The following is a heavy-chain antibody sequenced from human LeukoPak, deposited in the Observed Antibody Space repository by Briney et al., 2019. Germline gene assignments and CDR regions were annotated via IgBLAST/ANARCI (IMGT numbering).Heavy chain of an antibody. CDR3: AREGYNYGSDAFDI. J-gene: IGHJ3*02. D-gene: IGHD5-18*01. Sequence: DSVKGRFTISRDNSKNTLYLQMNSLRAEDTAVYYCAREGYNYGSDAFDIWGQGTMVTVSS. V-gene: IGHV3-30*01.